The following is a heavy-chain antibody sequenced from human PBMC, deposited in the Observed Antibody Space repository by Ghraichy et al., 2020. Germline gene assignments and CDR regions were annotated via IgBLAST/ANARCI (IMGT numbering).Heavy chain of an antibody. Sequence: GGSLRLSCAASGFSFNNFAIHWVRQAPGKGLEWVTVISYDGSTKYYADSVKGRFTISRDNSKNTLYLQMNSLKTDDTAVYYCARDLFSSTAFVFDIWGQGAMVTVSS. D-gene: IGHD6-13*01. CDR2: ISYDGSTK. J-gene: IGHJ3*02. CDR3: ARDLFSSTAFVFDI. CDR1: GFSFNNFA. V-gene: IGHV3-30*04.